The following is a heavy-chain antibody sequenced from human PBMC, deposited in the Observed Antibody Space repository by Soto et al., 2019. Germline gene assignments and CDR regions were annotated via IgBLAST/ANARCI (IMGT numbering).Heavy chain of an antibody. Sequence: QVQLVQSGAEVKKPGSSVKVSCKASGGTFSSYAISWVRQAPGQGLEWMGGLIPIFGTANYAQKFQGKVTITADESTSTAYMELISLRSEDTAVYYCARDLLDCSSTSCRWFDPWGQRTLVTVSS. CDR1: GGTFSSYA. J-gene: IGHJ5*02. CDR2: LIPIFGTA. D-gene: IGHD2-2*01. CDR3: ARDLLDCSSTSCRWFDP. V-gene: IGHV1-69*01.